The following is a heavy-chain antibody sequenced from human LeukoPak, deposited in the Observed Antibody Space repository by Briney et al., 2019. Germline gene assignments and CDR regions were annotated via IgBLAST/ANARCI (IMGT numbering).Heavy chain of an antibody. J-gene: IGHJ4*02. Sequence: PSETLSLTCTVPGGSISSGGYYWSWIRQHPGKGLEWIGYIYYSGSTYYNPSLKSRVTISVDTSKNQFSLKLSSVTAADTAVYYCARVSSQTFDYWGQGTLVTVSS. CDR3: ARVSSQTFDY. CDR2: IYYSGST. CDR1: GGSISSGGYY. V-gene: IGHV4-31*03.